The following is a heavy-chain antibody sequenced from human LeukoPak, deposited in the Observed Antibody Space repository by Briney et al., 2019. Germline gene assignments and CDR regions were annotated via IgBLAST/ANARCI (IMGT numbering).Heavy chain of an antibody. Sequence: GGSLRLSCAASGFTFSSYWMSWVRQAPGKGLEWVANIKQDGSEKYYVDSVKGRFTISRDNAKNTLYLQMNGLRAEDTAVYYCARDMRRASGSSGYLFDYWGQGTLVTVSS. CDR2: IKQDGSEK. V-gene: IGHV3-7*01. CDR3: ARDMRRASGSSGYLFDY. J-gene: IGHJ4*02. CDR1: GFTFSSYW. D-gene: IGHD3-22*01.